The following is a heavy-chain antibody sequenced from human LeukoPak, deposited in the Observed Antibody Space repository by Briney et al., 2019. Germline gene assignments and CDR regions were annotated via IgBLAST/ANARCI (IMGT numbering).Heavy chain of an antibody. CDR3: AKERSSGVYRLFDY. Sequence: GGSLRLSCAASGFTFSTYAMNWVRQAPGKGLEWVSGISGSGDNTYYTDSVKGRFTISRGNSKDTLYLQMNSLRAEDTAVYYCAKERSSGVYRLFDYWGQGTLVTVSS. J-gene: IGHJ4*02. CDR2: ISGSGDNT. V-gene: IGHV3-23*01. CDR1: GFTFSTYA. D-gene: IGHD3-22*01.